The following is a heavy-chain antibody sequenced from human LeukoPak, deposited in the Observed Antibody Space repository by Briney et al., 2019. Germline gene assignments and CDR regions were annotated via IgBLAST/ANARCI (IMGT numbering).Heavy chain of an antibody. Sequence: PGGSLRLSCAASGFTFSSYSMNWVRQAQGKGLEWVSSISSSSSYIYYADSVKGRFTISRDNAKNSLYLQMNSLRAEDTAVYYCARENYYDSSGYSQHDAFDIWGQGTMVTVSS. D-gene: IGHD3-22*01. CDR2: ISSSSSYI. CDR1: GFTFSSYS. J-gene: IGHJ3*02. V-gene: IGHV3-21*01. CDR3: ARENYYDSSGYSQHDAFDI.